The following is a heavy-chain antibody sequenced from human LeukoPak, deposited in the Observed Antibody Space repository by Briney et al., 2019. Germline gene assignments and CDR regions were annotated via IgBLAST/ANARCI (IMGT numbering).Heavy chain of an antibody. D-gene: IGHD3-10*01. Sequence: GGSLRLSCAASGFRFNTYWMSWVRQAPGKGLEWVAFIRNDGSNKYYADSVKGRFTISRDNSKNTLYLQMNSLRAEDTAVYYCAKGTKYYYGSGSYYLSRDHFISRWGQGTQVTVSS. CDR1: GFRFNTYW. J-gene: IGHJ4*02. V-gene: IGHV3-30*02. CDR2: IRNDGSNK. CDR3: AKGTKYYYGSGSYYLSRDHFISR.